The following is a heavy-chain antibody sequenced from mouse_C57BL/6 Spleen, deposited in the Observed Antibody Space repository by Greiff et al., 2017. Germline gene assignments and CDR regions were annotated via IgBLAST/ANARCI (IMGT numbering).Heavy chain of an antibody. V-gene: IGHV5-6*02. CDR2: ISSGGSYT. CDR3: ARHEGDCDGTGAMDY. CDR1: GFTFSSYG. J-gene: IGHJ4*01. D-gene: IGHD3-3*01. Sequence: DVKLVESGGDLVKPGGSLKLSCAASGFTFSSYGMSWVRQTPDNRLEWVATISSGGSYTYYPDSVQGRFTISRDNAKNTLYLQMSRLKSEDTAMYYCARHEGDCDGTGAMDYWGPGTSVTVSS.